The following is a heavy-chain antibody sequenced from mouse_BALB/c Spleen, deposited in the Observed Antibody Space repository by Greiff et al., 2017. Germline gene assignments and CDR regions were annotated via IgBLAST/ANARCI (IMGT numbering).Heavy chain of an antibody. V-gene: IGHV5-12-2*01. Sequence: EVKLQESGGGLVQPGGSLKLSCAASGFTFSSYTMSWVRQTPEKRLEWVAYISNGGGSTYYPDTVKGRFTISRDNAKNTLYLQMSSLKSEDTAMYYCARHPWWYDGDAMDYWGQGTSVTVSS. CDR3: ARHPWWYDGDAMDY. CDR2: ISNGGGST. D-gene: IGHD1-1*02. CDR1: GFTFSSYT. J-gene: IGHJ4*01.